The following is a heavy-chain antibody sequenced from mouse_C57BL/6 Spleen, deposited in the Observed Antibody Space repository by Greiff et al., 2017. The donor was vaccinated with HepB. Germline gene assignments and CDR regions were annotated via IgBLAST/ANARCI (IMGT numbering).Heavy chain of an antibody. CDR2: FHPYNDDT. CDR3: ARGYYGSSYGFAY. D-gene: IGHD1-1*01. CDR1: GYTFTTYP. Sequence: VQLKQSGAELVKPGASVKMSCKASGYTFTTYPIEWMKQNHGKSLEWIGNFHPYNDDTKYNEKFKGKATLTVEKSSSTVYLELSRLTSDDSAVYYCARGYYGSSYGFAYWGQGTLVTVSA. V-gene: IGHV1-47*01. J-gene: IGHJ3*01.